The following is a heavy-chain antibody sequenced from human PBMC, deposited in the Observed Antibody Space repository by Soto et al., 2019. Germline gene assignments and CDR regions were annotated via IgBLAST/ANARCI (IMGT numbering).Heavy chain of an antibody. Sequence: SSETLSLTCTVSGGSISSGGYYWSWIRQHPGKGLEWIGYIYYSGSTYYNPSLKSRVTISVDTSKNQFSLKLSSVTAADTAVYYCARVYHGGYSDYWGQGTLVTVSS. V-gene: IGHV4-31*03. D-gene: IGHD5-12*01. CDR1: GGSISSGGYY. J-gene: IGHJ4*02. CDR3: ARVYHGGYSDY. CDR2: IYYSGST.